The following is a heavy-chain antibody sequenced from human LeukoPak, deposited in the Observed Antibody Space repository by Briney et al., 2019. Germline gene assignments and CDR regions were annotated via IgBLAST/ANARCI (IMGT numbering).Heavy chain of an antibody. CDR3: ARSNGDYYYYYMDA. J-gene: IGHJ6*03. V-gene: IGHV1-69*13. D-gene: IGHD4-17*01. CDR2: IIPIFGTA. CDR1: GGTFSSYA. Sequence: SVKVSCKASGGTFSSYAISWVRQAPGQGLEWMGGIIPIFGTANYAQKFQGRVTITADESTSTAYMGLSSLRSEDTAVYYCARSNGDYYYYYMDAWGRGTTVTVSS.